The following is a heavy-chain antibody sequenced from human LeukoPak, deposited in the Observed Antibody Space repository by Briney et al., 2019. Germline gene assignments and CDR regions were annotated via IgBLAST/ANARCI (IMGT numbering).Heavy chain of an antibody. CDR1: GGSISSSSYY. J-gene: IGHJ4*02. V-gene: IGHV4-39*01. D-gene: IGHD6-13*01. CDR3: ASSWQPWIYY. Sequence: PSETLSLTCTVSGGSISSSSYYWGWIRQPPGKGLEWIGSIYYSGSTYYNPSLKCRVTISVDTSKNQFYLKLSSVTAADTAVYYCASSWQPWIYYWGQGTLVTVSS. CDR2: IYYSGST.